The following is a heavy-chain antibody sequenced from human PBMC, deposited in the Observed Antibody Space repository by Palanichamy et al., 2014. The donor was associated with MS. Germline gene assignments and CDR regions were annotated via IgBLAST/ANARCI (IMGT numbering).Heavy chain of an antibody. V-gene: IGHV4-61*08. CDR2: IYYNGGT. J-gene: IGHJ4*02. Sequence: QVQLQESGPGLVEAFGDPCPSPALSLVPPSAAWLLLELDPAVPGKGLESIGYIYYNGGTNYNPSLKSRVTISVDTSKNQVFLKLTSVTAADTALYYCARGSWDLRPFDYWGQGTLVTVSS. CDR3: ARGSWDLRPFDY. D-gene: IGHD1-26*01. CDR1: VPPSAAWLL.